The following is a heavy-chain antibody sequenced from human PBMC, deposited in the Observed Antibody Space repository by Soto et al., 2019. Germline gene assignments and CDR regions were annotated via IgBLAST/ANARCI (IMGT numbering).Heavy chain of an antibody. CDR3: ARDILAASDAGTRPRGQGYGFEY. V-gene: IGHV1-46*01. D-gene: IGHD6-13*01. CDR2: IDPSDRTA. J-gene: IGHJ4*02. CDR1: GYTFTRYY. Sequence: QVQLVQSGAEVKKPGASVKVSCKASGYTFTRYYVHWVRQAPGQGLEWMGMIDPSDRTATSADRFQGRVTMTGDTSTSTVNMEVASLRSEDTAVYYCARDILAASDAGTRPRGQGYGFEYWGQGTLITVSS.